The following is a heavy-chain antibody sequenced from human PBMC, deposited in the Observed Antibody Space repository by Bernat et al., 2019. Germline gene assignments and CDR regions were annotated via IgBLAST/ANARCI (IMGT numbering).Heavy chain of an antibody. J-gene: IGHJ6*02. CDR2: ISGSGGST. Sequence: EVQLLESGGGLVQPGGSLRLSCAASGFTFSSYAMRWVRQAPGKGLEWVSAISGSGGSTYYADSVKGRLTISRDNSKSTLYLQMNSLRAEDTAVYYCARDGPYCSGGSSYNPPWYYGMDVWGQGTTVTVS. D-gene: IGHD2-15*01. CDR1: GFTFSSYA. CDR3: ARDGPYCSGGSSYNPPWYYGMDV. V-gene: IGHV3-23*01.